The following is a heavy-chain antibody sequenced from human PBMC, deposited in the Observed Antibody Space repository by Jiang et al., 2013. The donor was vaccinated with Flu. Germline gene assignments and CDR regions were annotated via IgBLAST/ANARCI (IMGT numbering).Heavy chain of an antibody. Sequence: PGLVKPSETLSLTCTVSGGSISSYYWSWIRQPPGKGLEWIGFIYYTGRTNYNSSLKSRVAISVDMSKNQFSLKLRSVTVADTAVYYCAREQGDSWSGSYRYNWFDPWGQGTLVTVSS. J-gene: IGHJ5*02. CDR1: GGSISSYY. D-gene: IGHD3-3*01. CDR2: IYYTGRT. V-gene: IGHV4-59*01. CDR3: AREQGDSWSGSYRYNWFDP.